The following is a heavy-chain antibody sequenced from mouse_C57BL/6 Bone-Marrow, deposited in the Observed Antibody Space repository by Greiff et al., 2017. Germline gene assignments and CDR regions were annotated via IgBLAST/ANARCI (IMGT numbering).Heavy chain of an antibody. Sequence: EVHLVESGGGLVQPKGSLKLSCAASGFSFNTYAMNWVRQAPGKGLEWVARIRSKSNNYATYYADSVKDRFTISRDDSESMLYLQMNNLKTEDTAMYYCVRPNYDYDGYYAMDYWGQGTSVTVSS. D-gene: IGHD2-4*01. CDR1: GFSFNTYA. CDR2: IRSKSNNYAT. J-gene: IGHJ4*01. CDR3: VRPNYDYDGYYAMDY. V-gene: IGHV10-1*01.